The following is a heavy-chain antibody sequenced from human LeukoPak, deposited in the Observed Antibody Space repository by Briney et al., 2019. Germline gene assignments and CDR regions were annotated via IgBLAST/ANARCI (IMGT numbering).Heavy chain of an antibody. CDR3: ARDLGAVGSGSPFEVGY. CDR1: GYTFTSYG. CDR2: ISAYNGNT. J-gene: IGHJ4*02. Sequence: ASVKVSCKASGYTFTSYGISWVRQAPGQGLEWMGWISAYNGNTNYAQKLQGRVTMTTDTSTSTAYMELRSLRSDDTAVYYCARDLGAVGSGSPFEVGYWGQGSLVTVSS. D-gene: IGHD3-10*01. V-gene: IGHV1-18*01.